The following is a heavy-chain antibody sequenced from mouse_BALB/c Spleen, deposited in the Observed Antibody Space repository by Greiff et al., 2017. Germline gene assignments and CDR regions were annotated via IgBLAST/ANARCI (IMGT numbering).Heavy chain of an antibody. CDR1: GFNIKDTY. D-gene: IGHD1-1*01. V-gene: IGHV14-3*02. CDR3: ARSLVATYDYYAMDY. CDR2: IDPANGNT. Sequence: DVKLQESGAELVKPGASVKLSCTASGFNIKDTYMHWVKQRPEQGLEWIGRIDPANGNTKYDPKFQGKATITADTSSNTAYLQLSSLTSEDTAVYYCARSLVATYDYYAMDYWGQGTSVTVSS. J-gene: IGHJ4*01.